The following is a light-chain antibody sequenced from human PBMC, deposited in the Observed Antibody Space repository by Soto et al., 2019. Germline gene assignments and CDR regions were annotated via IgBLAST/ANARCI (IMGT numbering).Light chain of an antibody. CDR1: QSISSN. J-gene: IGKJ4*01. V-gene: IGKV3-15*01. CDR2: GAS. CDR3: QEYNNRHPKLT. Sequence: EIVMTQSPATLSVSPGERATLSCRASQSISSNLAWYQQKPGQAPRLLIYGASSRATGIPARFSGSGSGTEFTLTISSLQSEDFAVYYCQEYNNRHPKLTLGGGTKVDIK.